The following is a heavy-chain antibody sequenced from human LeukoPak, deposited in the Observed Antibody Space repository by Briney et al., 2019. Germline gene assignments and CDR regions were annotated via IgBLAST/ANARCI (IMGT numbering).Heavy chain of an antibody. Sequence: SQTLYLTCAVSGGSISSGGYSWSWIRQPPGKGLEWIGYIYHSGSTYYNPSLKSRVTISVDRSKNQFSLKLSSVTAADTAVYYCARTVTSLDWFDPWGQGTLVTVSS. CDR2: IYHSGST. CDR1: GGSISSGGYS. CDR3: ARTVTSLDWFDP. V-gene: IGHV4-30-2*01. D-gene: IGHD4-11*01. J-gene: IGHJ5*02.